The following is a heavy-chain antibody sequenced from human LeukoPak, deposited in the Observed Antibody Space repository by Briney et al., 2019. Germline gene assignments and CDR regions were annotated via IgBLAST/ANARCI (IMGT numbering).Heavy chain of an antibody. D-gene: IGHD2-2*01. CDR1: GYSISNGYN. CDR3: ARHYCSSTSCYFRDAFDI. V-gene: IGHV4-38-2*02. J-gene: IGHJ3*02. Sequence: SETLSLTCTVSGYSISNGYNWGWIRLSPGKGLEWLGSIYQSGSTYDNPSLKSRVTLSIDTSKNQFSLKLSSVTAADTAVYYCARHYCSSTSCYFRDAFDIWGQGTMVTVSS. CDR2: IYQSGST.